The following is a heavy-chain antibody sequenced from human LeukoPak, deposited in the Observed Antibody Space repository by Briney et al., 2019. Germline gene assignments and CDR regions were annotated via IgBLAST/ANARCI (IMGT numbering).Heavy chain of an antibody. V-gene: IGHV3-48*03. Sequence: GGSLRLSCAASGFTFSSYEMNWVRQAPGKGLEWVSCISGSGNTIYYADSVKGRFTVSRDNAKNSLYLQMNSLRAEDTAVYYCARESHRWGQNAFDIWGQGTMVTVSS. J-gene: IGHJ3*02. CDR3: ARESHRWGQNAFDI. CDR2: ISGSGNTI. CDR1: GFTFSSYE. D-gene: IGHD3-16*01.